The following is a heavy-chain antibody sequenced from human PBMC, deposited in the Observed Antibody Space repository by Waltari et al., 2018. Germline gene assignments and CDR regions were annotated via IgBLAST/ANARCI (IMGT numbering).Heavy chain of an antibody. CDR1: GHSVSSGYY. J-gene: IGHJ4*02. V-gene: IGHV4-38-2*01. CDR2: IRHDEGT. CDR3: ARGTATGTTDLAH. D-gene: IGHD1-1*01. Sequence: QVQLQESGPGLVKPSETLSLTCAVSGHSVSSGYYWGWIRQPPGKGPEWIGSIRHDEGTYYKPSLRSRVTISVDTSKNQFSLNLRSVTAADTAVYYCARGTATGTTDLAHWGQGALVTVSS.